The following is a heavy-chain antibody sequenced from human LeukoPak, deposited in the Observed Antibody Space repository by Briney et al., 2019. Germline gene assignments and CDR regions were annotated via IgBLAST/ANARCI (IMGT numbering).Heavy chain of an antibody. CDR2: ISGSGGST. CDR3: AKAKVAGTRSSYYYGMDV. CDR1: GFTFSSYA. V-gene: IGHV3-23*01. Sequence: PGGSLRLSCAASGFTFSSYAMSWVRQAPGKGLEWVLAISGSGGSTYYADSVKGRFTISRDNSKNTLYLQMNSLRAEDTAVYYCAKAKVAGTRSSYYYGMDVWGQGTTVTVSS. D-gene: IGHD6-19*01. J-gene: IGHJ6*02.